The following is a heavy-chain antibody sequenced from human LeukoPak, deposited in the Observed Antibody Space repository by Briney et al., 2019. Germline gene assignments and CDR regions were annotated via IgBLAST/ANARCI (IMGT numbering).Heavy chain of an antibody. CDR3: ARDVANLAAAGVDAFDI. Sequence: ASVKVSCKASGYTFISYYMHWVRQAPGQGLEWMGWISAYNGNTNYAQKLQGRVTMTTDTSTSTAYMELRSLRSDDTAVYYCARDVANLAAAGVDAFDIWGQGTMVTVSS. D-gene: IGHD6-13*01. V-gene: IGHV1-18*04. CDR2: ISAYNGNT. J-gene: IGHJ3*02. CDR1: GYTFISYY.